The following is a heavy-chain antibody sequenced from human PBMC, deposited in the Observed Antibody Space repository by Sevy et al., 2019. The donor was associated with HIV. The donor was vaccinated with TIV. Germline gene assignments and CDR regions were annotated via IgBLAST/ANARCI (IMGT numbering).Heavy chain of an antibody. D-gene: IGHD3-16*01. J-gene: IGHJ6*02. CDR1: GFSFSNYW. CDR3: VRDRGITVYHYYGIDV. Sequence: GGSLRLSCAASGFSFSNYWMNWVRQAPGKGLEWVADIKQDGSERHYADSVRGRFTISRDNAKNSLYLQMNGLRAEDTAVYYCVRDRGITVYHYYGIDVWGQGTTVTVSS. CDR2: IKQDGSER. V-gene: IGHV3-7*01.